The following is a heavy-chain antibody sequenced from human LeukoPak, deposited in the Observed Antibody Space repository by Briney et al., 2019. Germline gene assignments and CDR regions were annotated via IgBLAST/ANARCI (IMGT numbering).Heavy chain of an antibody. Sequence: GGSLRLSCAASGFTFSSHAMSWVRQAPGKGLEWVSAISGSGGSTYYADSVKGRFTISRDNSKNTLYLQMNSLRAEDTAVYYCAKDKGYSGYEEYFQHWGQGTLVTVSS. V-gene: IGHV3-23*01. CDR1: GFTFSSHA. J-gene: IGHJ1*01. CDR2: ISGSGGST. D-gene: IGHD5-12*01. CDR3: AKDKGYSGYEEYFQH.